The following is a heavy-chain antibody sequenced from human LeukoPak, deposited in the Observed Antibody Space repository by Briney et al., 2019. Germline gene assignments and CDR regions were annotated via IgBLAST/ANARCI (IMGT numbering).Heavy chain of an antibody. Sequence: SETLSLTCTVSAASISSYYWSWIRQPPGKGLEWIGYMYYSGSTNYNPSLKSRVTISVDTSKNQFSLKLNSVTAADTAVYFCARELKVGNTGYYFDYWGQGTLVTVSS. CDR1: AASISSYY. CDR2: MYYSGST. V-gene: IGHV4-59*01. D-gene: IGHD2/OR15-2a*01. J-gene: IGHJ4*02. CDR3: ARELKVGNTGYYFDY.